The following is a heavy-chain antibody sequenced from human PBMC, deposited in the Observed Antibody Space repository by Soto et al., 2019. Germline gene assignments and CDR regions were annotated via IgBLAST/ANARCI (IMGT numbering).Heavy chain of an antibody. CDR1: GFSLSSRGMG. D-gene: IGHD3-22*01. CDR3: AHFYDTSGYYYVYFDY. V-gene: IGHV2-5*02. Sequence: SGPTLVNPTQTLTLTCTFSGFSLSSRGMGVGWIRQPPGKALEWLALIYWDDDKPYSPSLKSRLTITKDTSKNQVALTMTNMDPVDTATYYCAHFYDTSGYYYVYFDYWGQGTLVTVS. J-gene: IGHJ4*02. CDR2: IYWDDDK.